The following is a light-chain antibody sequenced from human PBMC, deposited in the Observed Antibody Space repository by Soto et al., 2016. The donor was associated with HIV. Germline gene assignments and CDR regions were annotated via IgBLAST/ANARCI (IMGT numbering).Light chain of an antibody. CDR1: SLKTYY. Sequence: SSELTQDPAVSVALGQTVRITCQGASLKTYYASWYQQKPGQAPILVIFGKNNRPSGIPDRFSVSTSVNTASLTITGAQAEDEADYYCNSRDSSGNHTYVFGTGAKVT. V-gene: IGLV3-19*01. J-gene: IGLJ1*01. CDR2: GKN. CDR3: NSRDSSGNHTYV.